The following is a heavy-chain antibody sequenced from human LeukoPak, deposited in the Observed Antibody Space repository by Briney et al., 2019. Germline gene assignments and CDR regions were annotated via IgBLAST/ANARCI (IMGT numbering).Heavy chain of an antibody. Sequence: ASVKVSCKASGGTFSSYAISWVRQAPGQGLEWMGWISAYNGNTNYAQKLQGRVTMTTDTSTSTAYMELRSLRSDDTAVYYCARERREVDTAMVTDYWGQGTLVTVSS. CDR3: ARERREVDTAMVTDY. J-gene: IGHJ4*02. CDR1: GGTFSSYA. V-gene: IGHV1-18*01. D-gene: IGHD5-18*01. CDR2: ISAYNGNT.